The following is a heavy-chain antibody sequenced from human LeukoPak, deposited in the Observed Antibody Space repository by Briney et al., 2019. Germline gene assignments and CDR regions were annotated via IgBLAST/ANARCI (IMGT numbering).Heavy chain of an antibody. Sequence: KPSETLSLTCAVYGGSFSGYYWSWIRQPPGKGLEWIGEINHSGSTNYNPSLKSRVTISVDTSKNQFSLKLSSVTAADTAVYYCARSWADYVWGSYRYSDFDYWGQGTLVTVSS. D-gene: IGHD3-16*02. CDR2: INHSGST. CDR3: ARSWADYVWGSYRYSDFDY. V-gene: IGHV4-34*01. J-gene: IGHJ4*02. CDR1: GGSFSGYY.